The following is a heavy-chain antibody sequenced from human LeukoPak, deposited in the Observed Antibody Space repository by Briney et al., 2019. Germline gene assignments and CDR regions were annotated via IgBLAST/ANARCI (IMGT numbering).Heavy chain of an antibody. CDR1: GFTFSSYV. CDR2: ISGSGGST. V-gene: IGHV3-23*01. CDR3: ARGPPIRY. J-gene: IGHJ4*02. Sequence: PGGSLRLSCAASGFTFSSYVMNWVRQAPGKGLEWVSAISGSGGSTYYADSVKGRFTISRDNSKNTLYLQINSLGAEDTAVYYCARGPPIRYWGQGTLVTVSS. D-gene: IGHD5-12*01.